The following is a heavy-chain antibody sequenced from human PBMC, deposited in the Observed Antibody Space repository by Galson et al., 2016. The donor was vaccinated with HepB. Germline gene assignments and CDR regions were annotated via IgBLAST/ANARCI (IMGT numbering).Heavy chain of an antibody. CDR2: IWHDGSNK. J-gene: IGHJ4*01. V-gene: IGHV3-33*01. CDR1: GFNFSSYG. CDR3: ATISTGDYYFNY. D-gene: IGHD2-21*02. Sequence: SLRLSCAASGFNFSSYGMHWVRQAPGKGLEWVAVIWHDGSNKYYADSVKGRFTISRDNSKNTLYLQMDSLRTEDTAFYYCATISTGDYYFNYWGHGTLVTVSS.